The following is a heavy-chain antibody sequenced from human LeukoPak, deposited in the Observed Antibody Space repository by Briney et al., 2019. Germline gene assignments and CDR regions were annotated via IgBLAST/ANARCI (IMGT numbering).Heavy chain of an antibody. V-gene: IGHV4-31*03. Sequence: PSETLSLTCTVPGGSISNGDHYWSWIRQHPGKGLEWIGHIYYSGSTYYNPSLKSRGIISVETSKNQFSLKLSSVTAADTAVYYYARIMLSWREFDCWGQGTLVTVSS. CDR3: ARIMLSWREFDC. J-gene: IGHJ4*02. D-gene: IGHD1-26*01. CDR2: IYYSGST. CDR1: GGSISNGDHY.